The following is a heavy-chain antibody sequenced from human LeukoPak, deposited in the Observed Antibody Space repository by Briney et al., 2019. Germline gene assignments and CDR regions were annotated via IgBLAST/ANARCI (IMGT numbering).Heavy chain of an antibody. D-gene: IGHD1-1*01. CDR3: AQMSTNDMSMGV. J-gene: IGHJ6*02. CDR1: GFSLSTSGMC. CDR2: IDWDDGK. V-gene: IGHV2-70*11. Sequence: SGPALVKPTQTLTLTCTFSGFSLSTSGMCVDWIRQPPGKALEWLARIDWDDGKYYSASLKTRLSISKDTSKTQVVLTMTDMDPVDTATYYCAQMSTNDMSMGVWGQGTTVTVSS.